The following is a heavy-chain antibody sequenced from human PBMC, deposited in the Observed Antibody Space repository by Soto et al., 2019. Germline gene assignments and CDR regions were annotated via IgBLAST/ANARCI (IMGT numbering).Heavy chain of an antibody. D-gene: IGHD6-19*01. V-gene: IGHV4-59*01. J-gene: IGHJ4*02. CDR2: IYYSGST. CDR3: ARDGDSSGWYLL. CDR1: GGSISSYY. Sequence: PSETLSLTXTVSGGSISSYYWSWIRQPPGNGLEWIGYIYYSGSTNYNPSLKSRVTISVDTSKNQFSLKLSSVTAADTAVYYCARDGDSSGWYLLWGQGTLVTVSS.